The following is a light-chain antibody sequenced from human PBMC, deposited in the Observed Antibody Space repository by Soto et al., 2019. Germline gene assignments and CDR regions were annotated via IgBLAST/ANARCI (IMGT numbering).Light chain of an antibody. CDR1: SSDVGCYNY. Sequence: QSVLTQPASVSGSPGQSITISCTGTSSDVGCYNYVSCYQQHPGKAPKLMIYDVSNRPSGVSNRFSGSKSGNTASLTISGLQAEDEADYYCSSYTSSSTLVFGGGTKVTVL. CDR3: SSYTSSSTLV. V-gene: IGLV2-14*01. CDR2: DVS. J-gene: IGLJ2*01.